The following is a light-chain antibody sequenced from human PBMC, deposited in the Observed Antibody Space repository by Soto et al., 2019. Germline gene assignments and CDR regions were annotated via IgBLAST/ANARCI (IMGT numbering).Light chain of an antibody. CDR3: QVWDSSTVV. V-gene: IGLV3-9*01. J-gene: IGLJ2*01. Sequence: SYELTPPLSVSVALGQTARITCGGNNIGSKNVHWYQQKLGQAPVLVIYRDSNRPSGIPERFSGSNSGNTATLTISRAQAGDEADYYCQVWDSSTVVFGGGTKLTVL. CDR2: RDS. CDR1: NIGSKN.